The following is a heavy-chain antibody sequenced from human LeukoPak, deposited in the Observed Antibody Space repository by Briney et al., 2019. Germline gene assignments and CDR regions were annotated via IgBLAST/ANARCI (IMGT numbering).Heavy chain of an antibody. CDR2: INPNSGGT. CDR1: GYNFIGYY. V-gene: IGHV1-2*02. CDR3: ARETLTWSSSSRNFDY. J-gene: IGHJ4*02. D-gene: IGHD6-6*01. Sequence: GASVKVSCKASGYNFIGYYMHWVRQAPGQGLEWMGWINPNSGGTNYAQKFQGRVTMTRDTSISTAYMELSRLRSDDTAVYYCARETLTWSSSSRNFDYWGQGTLVTVSS.